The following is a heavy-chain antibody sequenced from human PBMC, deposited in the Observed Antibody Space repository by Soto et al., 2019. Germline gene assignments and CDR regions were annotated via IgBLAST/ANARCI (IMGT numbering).Heavy chain of an antibody. CDR1: GFTFTSYG. CDR2: ISAYNGNT. CDR3: ARDRGVFVVVVAAMYDY. Sequence: VSVKVSCKASGFTFTSYGISWARQAPGQGLEWMGWISAYNGNTNYAQKLQGRVTMTTDTSTSTAYMELRSLRSDDTAVYYCARDRGVFVVVVAAMYDYWGQGTLVTVSS. J-gene: IGHJ4*02. D-gene: IGHD2-15*01. V-gene: IGHV1-18*01.